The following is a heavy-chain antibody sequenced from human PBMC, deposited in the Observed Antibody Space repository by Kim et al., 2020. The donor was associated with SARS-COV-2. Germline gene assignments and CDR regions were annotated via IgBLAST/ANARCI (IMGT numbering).Heavy chain of an antibody. D-gene: IGHD2-2*01. CDR1: GGTFSSYA. CDR3: ARDGKYCSSTSCLPDY. V-gene: IGHV1-69*13. J-gene: IGHJ4*02. Sequence: SVKVSCKASGGTFSSYAISWVRQAPGQGLEWMGGIIPIFGTANYAQKFQGRVTITADESTSTAYMELSSLRSEDTAVYYCARDGKYCSSTSCLPDYWGQGTLVTVSS. CDR2: IIPIFGTA.